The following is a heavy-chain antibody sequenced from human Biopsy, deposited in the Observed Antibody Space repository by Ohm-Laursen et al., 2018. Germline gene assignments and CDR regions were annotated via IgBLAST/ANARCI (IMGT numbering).Heavy chain of an antibody. CDR1: GYSASSGSFY. J-gene: IGHJ4*02. CDR3: ARGMRSSGWPYCDT. V-gene: IGHV4-61*01. Sequence: SLTLSFTCPVSGYSASSGSFYCTWLRQPPGRGLVYLGYIYDRGSTANYNPSLECRVTMSVDMTNYQFSRKLRSVTVADTTIYYCARGMRSSGWPYCDTGGQGTRVTVSS. CDR2: IYDRGST. D-gene: IGHD6-19*01.